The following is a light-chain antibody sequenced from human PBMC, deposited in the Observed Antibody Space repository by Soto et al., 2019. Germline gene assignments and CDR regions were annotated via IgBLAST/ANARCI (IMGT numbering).Light chain of an antibody. V-gene: IGKV3-20*01. J-gene: IGKJ1*01. CDR3: QQYFTSPWT. Sequence: IVLTQSPGTLSLSPGERVTLSYRASQSLTSSYVAWYQQKSGQAPTLLIYDASSRAAGIPDRFSGSGSGTDFTLTISRLEPEDFALYYCQQYFTSPWTFGQGTNVEIK. CDR1: QSLTSSY. CDR2: DAS.